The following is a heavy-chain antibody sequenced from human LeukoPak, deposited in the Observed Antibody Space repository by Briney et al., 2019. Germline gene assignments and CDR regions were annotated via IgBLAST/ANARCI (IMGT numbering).Heavy chain of an antibody. Sequence: GGSLRLSCAASGFTFSNAWMSWVRQAPGKGLEWVGHIKSKTDGATTDYAAPVKGRFTISRDDSKNTLYLQMNSLKTEDTAVYYCTTVEGATLYYYYGVDVGGQGTTVTVSS. CDR2: IKSKTDGATT. D-gene: IGHD1-26*01. V-gene: IGHV3-15*01. J-gene: IGHJ6*02. CDR1: GFTFSNAW. CDR3: TTVEGATLYYYYGVDV.